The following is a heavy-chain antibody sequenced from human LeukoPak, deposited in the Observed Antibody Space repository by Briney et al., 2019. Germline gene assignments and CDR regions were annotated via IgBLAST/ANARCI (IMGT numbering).Heavy chain of an antibody. D-gene: IGHD6-13*01. CDR2: ISAYNGNT. J-gene: IGHJ4*02. V-gene: IGHV1-18*01. Sequence: ASVKVSCKASGYTFTSYGISWVRQAPGQGLEWMGWISAYNGNTNYAQKLQGRVTMTTDTFTSTAYMELGSLRSDDTAVYYCARDQEYGSSWSPFDYWGQGTLVTVSS. CDR1: GYTFTSYG. CDR3: ARDQEYGSSWSPFDY.